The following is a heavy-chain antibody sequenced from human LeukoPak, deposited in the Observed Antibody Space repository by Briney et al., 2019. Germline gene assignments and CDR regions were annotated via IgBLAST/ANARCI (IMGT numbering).Heavy chain of an antibody. CDR1: GGSFSGYY. CDR2: INHSGST. J-gene: IGHJ4*02. D-gene: IGHD6-19*01. V-gene: IGHV4-34*01. Sequence: PSETLSLTCAVYGGSFSGYYWSWNRQPPGKGLEWIGEINHSGSTNYNPSLKSRVTISVDTSKNQFSLKLSSVTAADTAVYYCARGRYSSGWYYFDYWGQGTLVTVSS. CDR3: ARGRYSSGWYYFDY.